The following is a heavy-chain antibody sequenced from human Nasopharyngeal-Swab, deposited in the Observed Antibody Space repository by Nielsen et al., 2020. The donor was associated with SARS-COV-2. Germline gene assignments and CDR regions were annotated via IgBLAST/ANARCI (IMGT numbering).Heavy chain of an antibody. J-gene: IGHJ6*03. D-gene: IGHD1-1*01. Sequence: GESLKISCAASGFTFSDYYMTWIRQASGKGLEWIAYVSSNGVHTDYADSVKGRFTISRDNAKNSLYLQMNTLRAEDTAIYYCSTSWNDPDVWGKGTTVTVSS. CDR2: VSSNGVHT. CDR1: GFTFSDYY. V-gene: IGHV3-11*06. CDR3: STSWNDPDV.